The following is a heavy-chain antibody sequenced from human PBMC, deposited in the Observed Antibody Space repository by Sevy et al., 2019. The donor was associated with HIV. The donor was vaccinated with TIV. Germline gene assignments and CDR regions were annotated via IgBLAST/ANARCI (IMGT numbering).Heavy chain of an antibody. D-gene: IGHD3-10*01. CDR3: AKDARSGSASYPLYGMDV. CDR2: ISWNSGRI. J-gene: IGHJ6*02. CDR1: RFTIDDYA. V-gene: IGHV3-9*01. Sequence: GGSLRLSCAASRFTIDDYAMHWVRQGPGKGLEWVSSISWNSGRIGYADSVKGRFTISRDNGKKLLYLQMNSLKTEDTALYFCAKDARSGSASYPLYGMDVWGQGATVTVSS.